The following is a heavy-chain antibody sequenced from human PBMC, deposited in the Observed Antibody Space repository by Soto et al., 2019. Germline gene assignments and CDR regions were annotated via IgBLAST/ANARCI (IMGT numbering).Heavy chain of an antibody. CDR3: ARGYSGYYYYGMDV. D-gene: IGHD5-12*01. J-gene: IGHJ6*02. CDR1: GGTFSSYA. V-gene: IGHV1-69*13. CDR2: IIPIFGTA. Sequence: SSVKVSFKASGGTFSSYAISLLLHAPGQGLEWMGGIIPIFGTANYAQKFQGRVTITADESTSTAYMELSSLRSEDTAVYYCARGYSGYYYYGMDVWGQGTTVTVSS.